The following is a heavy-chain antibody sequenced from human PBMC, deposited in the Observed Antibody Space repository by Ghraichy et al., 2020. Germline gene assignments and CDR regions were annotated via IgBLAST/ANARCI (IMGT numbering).Heavy chain of an antibody. J-gene: IGHJ5*02. CDR1: GGSFSGYY. Sequence: SETLSLTCAVYGGSFSGYYWSWIRQPPGKGLEWIGEINHSGSTNYNPSLKSRVTISADTSKNQFSLKLSSVTAADTAVYYCARGSGGLNWFDPWGQGTLVTVSS. V-gene: IGHV4-34*01. CDR3: ARGSGGLNWFDP. CDR2: INHSGST. D-gene: IGHD1-26*01.